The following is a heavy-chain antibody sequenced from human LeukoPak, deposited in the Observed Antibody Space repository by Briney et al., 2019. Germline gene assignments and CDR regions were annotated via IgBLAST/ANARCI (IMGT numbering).Heavy chain of an antibody. CDR3: AKSVGYHSDRSGYYWLGTFDS. D-gene: IGHD3-22*01. CDR1: GFTFSNYA. Sequence: GGSLRLSCAASGFTFSNYAMSWVRLAPGKGLEWVSALSSSGGSTYYADSVKGRFTISRDESKNTLYLQINSLRAEDTAVYYCAKSVGYHSDRSGYYWLGTFDSWGQGTLVTVSS. V-gene: IGHV3-23*01. J-gene: IGHJ4*02. CDR2: LSSSGGST.